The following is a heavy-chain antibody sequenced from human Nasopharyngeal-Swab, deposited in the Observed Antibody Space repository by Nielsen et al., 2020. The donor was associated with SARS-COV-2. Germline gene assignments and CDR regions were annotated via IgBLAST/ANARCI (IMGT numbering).Heavy chain of an antibody. J-gene: IGHJ6*03. V-gene: IGHV3-9*01. D-gene: IGHD2-15*01. CDR3: AKDGLPGGGDYYYYYYLDV. CDR2: ISWNGDNV. Sequence: SLKIPCAAPGFTFENYAMHWVRHAPGKGLEWVLSISWNGDNVHYADSVKGRFTLSRDNDENSLYLQMNSLRPEDTAFYYCAKDGLPGGGDYYYYYYLDVWGRGTPVTVSS. CDR1: GFTFENYA.